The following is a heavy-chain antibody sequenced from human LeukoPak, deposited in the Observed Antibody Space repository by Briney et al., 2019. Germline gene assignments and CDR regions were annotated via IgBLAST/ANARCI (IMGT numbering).Heavy chain of an antibody. CDR3: AQTIPAAMNYNWFDP. Sequence: GESLRISCQGSGYSFTSYWISWVRQMPGKGLEWMGRIDPSDSYTNYSPSFQGHVTISADKSISTAYLQWSSLKASDTAMYYCAQTIPAAMNYNWFDPWGQGTLVTVSS. V-gene: IGHV5-10-1*01. D-gene: IGHD2-2*01. J-gene: IGHJ5*02. CDR1: GYSFTSYW. CDR2: IDPSDSYT.